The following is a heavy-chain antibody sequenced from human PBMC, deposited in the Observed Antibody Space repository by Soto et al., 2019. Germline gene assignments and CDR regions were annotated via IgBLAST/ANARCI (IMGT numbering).Heavy chain of an antibody. D-gene: IGHD1-20*01. CDR2: MNPNSGNT. CDR3: ATSRSNWNDGTSFDY. CDR1: GYTFTSYD. J-gene: IGHJ4*02. V-gene: IGHV1-8*01. Sequence: ASVKVSCKASGYTFTSYDINWVRQATVQGLEWMGWMNPNSGNTGYAQKFQGRVTMTRNTSISTAYMELSSLRSEDTAVYYCATSRSNWNDGTSFDYWGQGTLVTVSS.